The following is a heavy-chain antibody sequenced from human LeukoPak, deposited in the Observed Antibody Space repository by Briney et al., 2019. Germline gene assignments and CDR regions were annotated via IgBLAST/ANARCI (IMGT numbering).Heavy chain of an antibody. Sequence: PGGSLRLSCAASGFTFDDCAMHWVRQAPGKGLEWVSGISWNSGSIGYADSVKGRFTISRDNTKNSLYLQMNSLRAEDTALYYCAKEQYYDSSGPIGGGAFDIWGQGTMVTVSS. CDR2: ISWNSGSI. D-gene: IGHD3-22*01. J-gene: IGHJ3*02. V-gene: IGHV3-9*01. CDR3: AKEQYYDSSGPIGGGAFDI. CDR1: GFTFDDCA.